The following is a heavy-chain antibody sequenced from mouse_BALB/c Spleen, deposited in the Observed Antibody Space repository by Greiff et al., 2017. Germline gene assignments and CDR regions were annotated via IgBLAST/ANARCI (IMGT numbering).Heavy chain of an antibody. CDR3: HRYVGYYYAMDY. J-gene: IGHJ4*01. Sequence: QVQLQQSGAELVRPGASVTLSCKASGYTFTDYEMHWVKQTPVHGLEWIGAIDPETGGTAYNQKFKGKATLTADKYSSPAYMELRSLTSEDSAVYYSHRYVGYYYAMDYWGQGTSVNVSS. CDR2: IDPETGGT. CDR1: GYTFTDYE. V-gene: IGHV1-15*01. D-gene: IGHD2-14*01.